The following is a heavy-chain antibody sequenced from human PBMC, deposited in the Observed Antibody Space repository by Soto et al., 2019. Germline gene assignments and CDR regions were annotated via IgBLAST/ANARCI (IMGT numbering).Heavy chain of an antibody. CDR2: IWYDGSNK. V-gene: IGHV3-33*01. CDR1: GFTFSSYG. J-gene: IGHJ4*02. D-gene: IGHD6-6*01. Sequence: GGSLRLSCAASGFTFSSYGMHWVRQAPGKGLEWVAVIWYDGSNKYYADSVRGRFTISRDNSKNTLYLQMNSLRAEDTAVYYCARDKYSSSPGPIDYWGQGTLVTVSS. CDR3: ARDKYSSSPGPIDY.